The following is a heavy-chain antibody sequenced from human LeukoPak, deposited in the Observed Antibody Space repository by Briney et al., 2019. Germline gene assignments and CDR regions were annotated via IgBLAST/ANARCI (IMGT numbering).Heavy chain of an antibody. V-gene: IGHV4-4*07. CDR2: IYVSGST. Sequence: SETLSLTCTVSGGSISSHYWSWIRQPAGKGLEWIGRIYVSGSTNYNPSLKSRVTMSIDMSKTQFSLHLTSVTAADTAVYYCARDRTGYSGYEGDPFDIWGQGTMVTVSS. CDR1: GGSISSHY. D-gene: IGHD5-12*01. J-gene: IGHJ3*02. CDR3: ARDRTGYSGYEGDPFDI.